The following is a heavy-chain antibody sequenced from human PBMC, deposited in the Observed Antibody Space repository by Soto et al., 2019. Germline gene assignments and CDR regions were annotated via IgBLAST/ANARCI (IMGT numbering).Heavy chain of an antibody. CDR3: ARTYCSSTSCYSFFGWFDP. CDR2: ISSSSSTI. D-gene: IGHD2-2*01. J-gene: IGHJ5*02. Sequence: EVQLVESGGGLVQTGGSLRLSCAASGFTFSSYSMNWVRQAPGKGLEWVSYISSSSSTIYYADSVKGRFTISRDNAKNSLYLQMNSLRDEDTAVYYCARTYCSSTSCYSFFGWFDPWGQGTLVTVSS. V-gene: IGHV3-48*02. CDR1: GFTFSSYS.